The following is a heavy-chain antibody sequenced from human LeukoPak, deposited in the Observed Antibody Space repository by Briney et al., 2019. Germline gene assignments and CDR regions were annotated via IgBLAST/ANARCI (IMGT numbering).Heavy chain of an antibody. Sequence: GSLRLSCAASGFTFSSYGMHWVRQAPGKGLEWVAVIWYDGSNKYYADSVKGRFTISRDNSKNTLYLQMNSLRAEDTAVYYCARDAHYDSSGYPFDYWGQGTLVTVSS. D-gene: IGHD3-22*01. J-gene: IGHJ4*02. CDR1: GFTFSSYG. CDR3: ARDAHYDSSGYPFDY. CDR2: IWYDGSNK. V-gene: IGHV3-33*01.